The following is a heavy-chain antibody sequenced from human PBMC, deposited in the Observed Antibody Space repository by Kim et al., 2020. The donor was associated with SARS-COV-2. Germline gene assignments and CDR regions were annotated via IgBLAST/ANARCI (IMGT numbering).Heavy chain of an antibody. D-gene: IGHD5-18*01. CDR3: ASSRREGRIQLWLPANIFDY. CDR2: IYYSGST. V-gene: IGHV4-39*01. CDR1: GGSISSSSYY. Sequence: SETLSLTCTVSGGSISSSSYYWGWIRQPPGKGLEWIGSIYYSGSTYYNPSLKSRVSISVDTSKNQFSLKLSSVTAADTAVYYCASSRREGRIQLWLPANIFDYWGQGTLVTVSS. J-gene: IGHJ4*02.